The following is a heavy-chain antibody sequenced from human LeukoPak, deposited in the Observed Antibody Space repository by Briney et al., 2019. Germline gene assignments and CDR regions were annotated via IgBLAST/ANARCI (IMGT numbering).Heavy chain of an antibody. CDR1: GFTVSSNY. D-gene: IGHD3-22*01. V-gene: IGHV3-53*01. CDR2: IYSGGST. Sequence: PGGSLRLSCAASGFTVSSNYMSWVRQAPGKGLEWVSVIYSGGSTYYADSVKGRFTISRDNSKNTLYLQMNSLRAEDTAVYYCARGKSMYYYDSSGYPSPLQHWGQGTLVTVSS. CDR3: ARGKSMYYYDSSGYPSPLQH. J-gene: IGHJ1*01.